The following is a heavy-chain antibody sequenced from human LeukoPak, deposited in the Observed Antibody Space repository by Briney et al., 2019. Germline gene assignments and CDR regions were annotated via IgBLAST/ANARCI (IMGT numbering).Heavy chain of an antibody. Sequence: PSETLSLTCTVSGGSLTSYYWSWFRQPPGKGLEGIGYIYYSGSTNYNPSLKSRVTISVDTSKTPFSLKLSSVTAADTAVYYCARYNVMYYDILTGYPMRESCFDYWGQGTLVTVSS. CDR1: GGSLTSYY. V-gene: IGHV4-59*01. CDR3: ARYNVMYYDILTGYPMRESCFDY. D-gene: IGHD3-9*01. CDR2: IYYSGST. J-gene: IGHJ4*02.